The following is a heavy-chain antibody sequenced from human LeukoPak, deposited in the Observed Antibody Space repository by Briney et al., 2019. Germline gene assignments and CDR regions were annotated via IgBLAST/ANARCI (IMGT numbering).Heavy chain of an antibody. CDR2: IIPMFGTA. CDR3: ATLSPRMTTVTARDYYYMDV. J-gene: IGHJ6*03. Sequence: SVKVSCKASGGTFSSYAISWVRQAPGQGLEWIGRIIPMFGTANYAQKFQGRVTITTDESTSTAYMELSSLRSEDTAVYYCATLSPRMTTVTARDYYYMDVWGKGTTVTVSS. CDR1: GGTFSSYA. D-gene: IGHD4-17*01. V-gene: IGHV1-69*05.